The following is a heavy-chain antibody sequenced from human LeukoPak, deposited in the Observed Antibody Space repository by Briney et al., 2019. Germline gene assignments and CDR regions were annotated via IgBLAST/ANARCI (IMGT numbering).Heavy chain of an antibody. D-gene: IGHD2-21*01. CDR3: VRDLTLHCGNHCYVFNF. CDR2: IWYDGSHS. CDR1: GFTSNNYG. J-gene: IGHJ4*02. V-gene: IGHV3-33*01. Sequence: GGSLRLSCAASGFTSNNYGMHWVRQSPGKGLEWVAGIWYDGSHSDYADSVKGRFTISRDNSKNTLYLQMDSLRVEDTALYYCVRDLTLHCGNHCYVFNFWGQGTLVTVSS.